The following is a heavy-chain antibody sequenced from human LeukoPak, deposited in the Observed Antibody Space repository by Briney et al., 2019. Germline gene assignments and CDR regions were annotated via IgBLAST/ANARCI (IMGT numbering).Heavy chain of an antibody. CDR3: ATDDKHAPSS. J-gene: IGHJ5*02. Sequence: GGSLRLSCAASGFTFSSYAMSWVRQAPGKGLEWVSAISGSGGSTYYADSVKGRFTISRDNAKNTVYLQMNSLRAEDTAVYYCATDDKHAPSSWGQGTLVTVSS. CDR2: ISGSGGST. V-gene: IGHV3-23*01. CDR1: GFTFSSYA. D-gene: IGHD2-2*01.